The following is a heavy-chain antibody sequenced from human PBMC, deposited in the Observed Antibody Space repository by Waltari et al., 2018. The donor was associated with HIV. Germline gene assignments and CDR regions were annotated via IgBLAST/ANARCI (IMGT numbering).Heavy chain of an antibody. J-gene: IGHJ6*02. CDR1: GYTFTSYN. CDR2: INAGNGNT. Sequence: QVQLVQSGAEAKKSGASVKVSCKASGYTFTSYNMHWVRQAPGQSLEWMGWINAGNGNTKLSQKFQGRVTFIRDTSASTAYMELSSLRSEDTAVYYCARTTYYYDNNVYLPTGLDVWGQGTTVTVSS. D-gene: IGHD3-22*01. V-gene: IGHV1-3*01. CDR3: ARTTYYYDNNVYLPTGLDV.